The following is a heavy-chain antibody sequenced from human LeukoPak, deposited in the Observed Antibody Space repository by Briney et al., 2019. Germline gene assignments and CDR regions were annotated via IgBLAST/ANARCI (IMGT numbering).Heavy chain of an antibody. Sequence: GGSLRLSCATSGFTFVDYGLSWVRRAPGKGLEWLCAINYNGAITDYADSVKGRFTISRDNAKNSLYLQMNSLRAEDTAVYYCARDLSGAVDYYYYYMDVWGKGTTVTVSS. V-gene: IGHV3-20*04. CDR3: ARDLSGAVDYYYYYMDV. J-gene: IGHJ6*03. D-gene: IGHD3-10*01. CDR2: INYNGAIT. CDR1: GFTFVDYG.